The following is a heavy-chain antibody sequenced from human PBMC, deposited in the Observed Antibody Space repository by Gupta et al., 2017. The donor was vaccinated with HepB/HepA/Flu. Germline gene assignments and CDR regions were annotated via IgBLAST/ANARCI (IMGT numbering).Heavy chain of an antibody. Sequence: QVQLVESGGGVVQPGRSLRLSCAASGFPSSSYAMHWVRQAPGKGLEWVAVISYDGSNKYYADSVKGRFTISRDNSKNTLYLQMNSLRAEDTAVYYCARDPYYDSSGYTDYWGQGTLVNVSS. CDR3: ARDPYYDSSGYTDY. CDR2: ISYDGSNK. V-gene: IGHV3-30-3*01. D-gene: IGHD3-22*01. CDR1: GFPSSSYA. J-gene: IGHJ4*02.